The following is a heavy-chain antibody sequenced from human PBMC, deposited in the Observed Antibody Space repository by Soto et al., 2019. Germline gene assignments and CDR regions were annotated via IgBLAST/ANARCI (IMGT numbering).Heavy chain of an antibody. D-gene: IGHD3-9*01. Sequence: SETLSLTCTFSGGSISGYYWSWLRQPPGKGVEWIGYIFYMGNTIYSPSLNRRVTISVDTAKNQFSLKLTSVTAADTAVYYCARGRHILPGYYKGYYYGMDVWGQGTTVT. V-gene: IGHV4-59*08. CDR1: GGSISGYY. J-gene: IGHJ6*02. CDR2: IFYMGNT. CDR3: ARGRHILPGYYKGYYYGMDV.